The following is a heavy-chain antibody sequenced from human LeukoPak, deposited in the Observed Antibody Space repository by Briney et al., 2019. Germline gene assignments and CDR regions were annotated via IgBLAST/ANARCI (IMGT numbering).Heavy chain of an antibody. V-gene: IGHV3-48*04. CDR2: ISSSSSTI. CDR1: GFTFSSYS. D-gene: IGHD3-10*01. J-gene: IGHJ6*03. Sequence: GGSLRLSCAASGFTFSSYSMNWVRQAPGKGLEWVSYISSSSSTIYYADSVKGRFTISRDNAKNTLYLQMNSLRAEDTAVYYCARANYYGSGSFYYYYYYMDVWGKGTTVTISS. CDR3: ARANYYGSGSFYYYYYYMDV.